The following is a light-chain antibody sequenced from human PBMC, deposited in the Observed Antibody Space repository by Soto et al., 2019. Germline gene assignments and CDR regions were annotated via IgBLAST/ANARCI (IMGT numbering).Light chain of an antibody. Sequence: QSVLTHPPSVSAAPGQKVTSSCSGSSSNVGSNYVSWYQQLPGTAPKLLIYDNNKRPSGIPDRFSGSKSGTSATLDITGLQTGDEADYYCAIWDRSLSVYVLFGGGTKLTVL. CDR1: SSNVGSNY. V-gene: IGLV1-51*01. J-gene: IGLJ2*01. CDR3: AIWDRSLSVYVL. CDR2: DNN.